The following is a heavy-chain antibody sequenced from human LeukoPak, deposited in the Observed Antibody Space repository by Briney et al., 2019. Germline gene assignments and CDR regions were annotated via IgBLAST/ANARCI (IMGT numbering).Heavy chain of an antibody. CDR1: GFTVSSNY. D-gene: IGHD4-17*01. CDR2: IYQSGTT. J-gene: IGHJ4*02. CDR3: ATYFYGDYALHYFDY. Sequence: PGGSLRLSCAASGFTVSSNYMSWVRQAPGKGLEWIGEIYQSGTTNYKPSLKSRVTMSLDKSRNLFSLQLSSVTAADTAVYYCATYFYGDYALHYFDYWGQGALVTVSS. V-gene: IGHV4-4*02.